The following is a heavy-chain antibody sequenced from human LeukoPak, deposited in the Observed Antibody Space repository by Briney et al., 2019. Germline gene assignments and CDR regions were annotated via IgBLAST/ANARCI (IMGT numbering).Heavy chain of an antibody. J-gene: IGHJ4*02. V-gene: IGHV4-59*01. D-gene: IGHD6-13*01. CDR2: IYYSGST. Sequence: SETLSLTCTVSGGSISSYYLSWIRQPPGKGLEWIGYIYYSGSTNYNPSLKSRVTISVDTSKNQFSLKLSSVTAADTAVYYCARGEAAAGKLFDYWGQGTLVTVSS. CDR3: ARGEAAAGKLFDY. CDR1: GGSISSYY.